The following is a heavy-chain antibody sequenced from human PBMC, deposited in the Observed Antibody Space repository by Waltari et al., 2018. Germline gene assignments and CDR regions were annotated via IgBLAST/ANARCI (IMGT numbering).Heavy chain of an antibody. D-gene: IGHD6-13*01. Sequence: EVQLVESGGGLVQPGGSRRLSCAASGFTFSTHWMHWVRQAPGRGLVSVVKSNTDGCITSYADSVRGRFTISRDDAKNTRLRQMNSLRAEETAVYYCVLVSSSFLGDCRSPGTLVTVSS. V-gene: IGHV3-74*01. CDR2: SNTDGCIT. J-gene: IGHJ4*02. CDR3: VLVSSSFLGDC. CDR1: GFTFSTHW.